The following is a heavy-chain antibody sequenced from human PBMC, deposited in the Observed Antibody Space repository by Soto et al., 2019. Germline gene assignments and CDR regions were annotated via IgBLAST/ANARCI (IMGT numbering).Heavy chain of an antibody. V-gene: IGHV3-13*04. D-gene: IGHD2-15*01. CDR1: GFTFSKFD. Sequence: PGGSLRLSCEASGFTFSKFDMHWVRQPTGKGLEWVSTIGISGDTYYAVSVKGRFTISRDNAKNSLSLQMNSLRAGDTALYFCARGQEVGAHFFDSWGQGTQLTVSS. J-gene: IGHJ4*02. CDR2: IGISGDT. CDR3: ARGQEVGAHFFDS.